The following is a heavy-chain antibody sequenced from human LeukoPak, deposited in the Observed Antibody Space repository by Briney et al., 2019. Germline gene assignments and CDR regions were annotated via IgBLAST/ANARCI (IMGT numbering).Heavy chain of an antibody. V-gene: IGHV1-69*01. Sequence: SVKVSCKASGGTFSSYAISWVRQAPGQGLEWMGGIIPIFGTANYAQKFQGRVTITADESTSTAYTELSSLRSEDTAVYYCAREGYCSSTSCPRSYFDYWGQGTLVTVSS. CDR2: IIPIFGTA. D-gene: IGHD2-2*01. CDR1: GGTFSSYA. J-gene: IGHJ4*02. CDR3: AREGYCSSTSCPRSYFDY.